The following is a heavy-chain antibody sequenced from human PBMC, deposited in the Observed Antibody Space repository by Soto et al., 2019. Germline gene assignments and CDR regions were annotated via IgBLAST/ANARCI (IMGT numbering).Heavy chain of an antibody. V-gene: IGHV4-59*01. Sequence: QVQLQESGPGLVKPSETLSLTCTVSGGSISSYYWSWIRQPPGKGLEWIGYIYYSGITNYNPSLKSRVTISVDTSKNQFSLKLSSVTAADTAVYYCARGGRSSWHDYWGQGTLVTVSS. CDR2: IYYSGIT. J-gene: IGHJ4*02. CDR1: GGSISSYY. D-gene: IGHD6-13*01. CDR3: ARGGRSSWHDY.